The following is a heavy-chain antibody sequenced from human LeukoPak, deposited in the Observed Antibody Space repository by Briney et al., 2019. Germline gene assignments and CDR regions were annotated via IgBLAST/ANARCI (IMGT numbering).Heavy chain of an antibody. CDR1: GVTVSSNY. V-gene: IGHV3-53*01. D-gene: IGHD3-3*01. CDR2: IYNDGRT. CDR3: ARDRQNKDFWSGGDY. J-gene: IGHJ4*02. Sequence: GGSLRLSCAASGVTVSSNYMSWVRQAPGKGLEWVSFIYNDGRTQHTDSVKGRFTISRDNAKNSVYLQMNSLRAEDTAVYYCARDRQNKDFWSGGDYWGQGTLVTVSS.